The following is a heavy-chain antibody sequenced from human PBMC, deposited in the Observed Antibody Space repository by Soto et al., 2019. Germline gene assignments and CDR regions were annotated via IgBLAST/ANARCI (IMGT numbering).Heavy chain of an antibody. V-gene: IGHV3-21*01. D-gene: IGHD2-15*01. J-gene: IGHJ4*02. CDR2: ISRLSDYI. Sequence: EVQLVDSGGGLVKPGGSLRLSCAASGFTFSSYSMNWVRQAPGKGLEWVSSISRLSDYIYYADSVKGRFTISRDNAKNSLYLQMNNLRAEDTAVYYCARDLTKVVRSLYYFDYWGQGTLVTVSS. CDR3: ARDLTKVVRSLYYFDY. CDR1: GFTFSSYS.